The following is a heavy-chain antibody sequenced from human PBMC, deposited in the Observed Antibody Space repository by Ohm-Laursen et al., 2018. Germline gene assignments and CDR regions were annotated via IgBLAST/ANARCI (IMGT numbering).Heavy chain of an antibody. D-gene: IGHD2/OR15-2a*01. CDR3: ARTFGESFYGLSFGP. CDR2: ISPISDVA. Sequence: ASVKVSCKASGATFGSFTIAWVRQVPGQGLEWMAKISPISDVADYAQMFQGRVSISADKSTGTAFMELSSLRSEDTAVYYCARTFGESFYGLSFGPWGQGSLVTVSS. V-gene: IGHV1-69*02. CDR1: GATFGSFT. J-gene: IGHJ5*01.